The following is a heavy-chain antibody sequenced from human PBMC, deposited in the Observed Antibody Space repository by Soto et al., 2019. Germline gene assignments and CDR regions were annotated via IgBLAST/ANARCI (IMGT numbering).Heavy chain of an antibody. CDR3: ARWAPDAFHV. CDR2: VNPSSGST. V-gene: IGHV1-46*01. CDR1: GYSFTTYN. Sequence: VKVSCKASGYSFTTYNIHWVRQAPGQGLEWMGVVNPSSGSTSYAQKFQGRVTMTRDTSTSTVHMELSSLRSEDAAVYYCARWAPDAFHVWGQGTLVTVSS. J-gene: IGHJ3*01.